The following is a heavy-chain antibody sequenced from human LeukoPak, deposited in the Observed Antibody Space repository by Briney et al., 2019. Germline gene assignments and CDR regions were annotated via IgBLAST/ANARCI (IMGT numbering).Heavy chain of an antibody. D-gene: IGHD2-2*02. V-gene: IGHV1-69*01. Sequence: GASVKVSCKASGGTFSSYAICWVRQAPGQGLEWMGGIIPIFGTANYAQKFQGRVTITADESTSTTYMELSSLRSEDTAVYYCALSRDIVVVPAAISRTYNWFDPWGQGTLVTVSS. CDR1: GGTFSSYA. J-gene: IGHJ5*02. CDR2: IIPIFGTA. CDR3: ALSRDIVVVPAAISRTYNWFDP.